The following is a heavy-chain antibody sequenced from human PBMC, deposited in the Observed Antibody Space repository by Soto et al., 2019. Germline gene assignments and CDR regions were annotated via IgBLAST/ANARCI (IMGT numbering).Heavy chain of an antibody. V-gene: IGHV2-5*02. J-gene: IGHJ4*02. D-gene: IGHD2-15*01. CDR2: IYWDDDK. Sequence: EAGPTLVNPTQTLTLTGTFSGFSLSTSGVGVGWIRQPPGKALEWLALIYWDDDKRYSPSLKNRLTITKDTSKNQVVLTMTNMDPVDTATYYCARLHTPFPYFDYWGQGALVTVS. CDR3: ARLHTPFPYFDY. CDR1: GFSLSTSGVG.